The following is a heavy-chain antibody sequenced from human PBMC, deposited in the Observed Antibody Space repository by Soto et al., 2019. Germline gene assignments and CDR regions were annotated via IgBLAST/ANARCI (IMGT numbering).Heavy chain of an antibody. D-gene: IGHD5-12*01. J-gene: IGHJ6*01. V-gene: IGHV1-69*13. Sequence: SVKVSCKASGGTFSSYAISWVRQAPGQGLEWMGGIIPIFGTANYAQKFQGRVTITADESTSTAYMELSSLRSEDTAEYYCARRRGYSSYGMDVWGQGTTVTVSS. CDR2: IIPIFGTA. CDR3: ARRRGYSSYGMDV. CDR1: GGTFSSYA.